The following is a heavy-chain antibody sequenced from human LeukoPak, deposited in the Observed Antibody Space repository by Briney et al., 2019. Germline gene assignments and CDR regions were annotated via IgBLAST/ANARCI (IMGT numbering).Heavy chain of an antibody. CDR2: INHSGST. CDR1: GGSFSGYY. J-gene: IGHJ4*02. D-gene: IGHD2-15*01. CDR3: ARGYCSGRSCYMWYSDY. Sequence: SETLSLTCAVYGGSFSGYYWSWIRQPPGKGLEWIGEINHSGSTNYNPSLKSRVTISVDTSKNQFSLKLSSVTAADTAVYYCARGYCSGRSCYMWYSDYWGQGTLVTVSS. V-gene: IGHV4-34*01.